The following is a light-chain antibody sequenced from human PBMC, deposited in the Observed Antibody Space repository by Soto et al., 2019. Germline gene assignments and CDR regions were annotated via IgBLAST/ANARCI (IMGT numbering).Light chain of an antibody. CDR1: KSISSW. Sequence: DIQMTHSPSTLSASVGDRVTISCRASKSISSWLAWYQQKPGKAPKLLIYDASSLESGVPSRFSGSGSGTEFTLTISSLQPDDFATYYCQQYNSYPWTFGQGTKVEFK. V-gene: IGKV1-5*01. CDR2: DAS. J-gene: IGKJ1*01. CDR3: QQYNSYPWT.